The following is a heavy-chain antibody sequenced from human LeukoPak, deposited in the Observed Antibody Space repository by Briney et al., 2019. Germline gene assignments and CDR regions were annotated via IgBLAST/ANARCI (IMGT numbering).Heavy chain of an antibody. V-gene: IGHV3-21*01. CDR2: ISSSSSYI. CDR3: AGVVAATPSFDY. CDR1: GFTFSSYS. D-gene: IGHD2-15*01. Sequence: GGSLRLSCAASGFTFSSYSMNWVRQAPGKGLEWVSSISSSSSYIYYADSVKGRFTISRDNAKNSLYLQMNSLRAEDTAVYYCAGVVAATPSFDYWGQGTLVTVSS. J-gene: IGHJ4*02.